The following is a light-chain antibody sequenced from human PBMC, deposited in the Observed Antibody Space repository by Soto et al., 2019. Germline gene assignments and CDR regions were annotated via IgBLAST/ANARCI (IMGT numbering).Light chain of an antibody. V-gene: IGKV3-20*01. Sequence: EILLTQSPDTLSLSPGERATLSCRAAQSVGTRLAWYQHKTGQAPRLLISGASSRATGIPDRFTGSGSETPFTLTISRLEPEDFALYYCQHYQSGHPITFGQGTRLEIK. CDR3: QHYQSGHPIT. CDR2: GAS. J-gene: IGKJ5*01. CDR1: QSVGTR.